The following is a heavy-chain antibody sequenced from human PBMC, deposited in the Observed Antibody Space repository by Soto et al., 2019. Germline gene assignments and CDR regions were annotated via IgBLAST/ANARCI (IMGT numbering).Heavy chain of an antibody. V-gene: IGHV3-74*01. CDR3: ATVLDL. Sequence: EVQLVESGGGLVQPGGSLRVSCAASGFTLRSHRIHWVRQVPGKGLAWVSRIDTAGVGTSYADSVKGRFTISTDNAKNTMNLQMRGLRRQVMSVYYCATVLDLWIQGTLVTV. CDR1: GFTLRSHR. J-gene: IGHJ5*02. CDR2: IDTAGVGT. D-gene: IGHD3-16*01.